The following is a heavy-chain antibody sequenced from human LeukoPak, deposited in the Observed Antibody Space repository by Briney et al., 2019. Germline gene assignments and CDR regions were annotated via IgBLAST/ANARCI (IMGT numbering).Heavy chain of an antibody. J-gene: IGHJ4*02. V-gene: IGHV4-59*01. D-gene: IGHD6-13*01. CDR2: IYYSGST. CDR3: ARVDSSNWYEYRGYFDY. CDR1: GGYITNNY. Sequence: SETLSLTCTISGGYITNNYWSWIRQPPGKGLEWLGYIYYSGSTNYNPSLKSRVTISVDTSKNQFSLKLSSVTAADTAVYYCARVDSSNWYEYRGYFDYWGQGTLVTVSS.